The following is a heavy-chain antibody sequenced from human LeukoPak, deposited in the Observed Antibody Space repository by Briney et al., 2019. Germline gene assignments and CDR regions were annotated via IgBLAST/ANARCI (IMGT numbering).Heavy chain of an antibody. CDR3: ARDWYCSGGSCDDCFDP. V-gene: IGHV1-18*01. Sequence: ASVKVSCKASGYTFTSYGVSWVRQAPGQGLEWMGWISTWDGDTNYAQNFQGRVTLTTDTSTTTAYMEVTSLRSDDTAVYYCARDWYCSGGSCDDCFDPWGQGTLVTVSS. CDR1: GYTFTSYG. J-gene: IGHJ5*02. CDR2: ISTWDGDT. D-gene: IGHD2-15*01.